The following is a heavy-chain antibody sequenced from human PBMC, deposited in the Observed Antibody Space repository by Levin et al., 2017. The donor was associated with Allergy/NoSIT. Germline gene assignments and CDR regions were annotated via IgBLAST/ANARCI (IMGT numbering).Heavy chain of an antibody. CDR1: GGSISSYY. Sequence: GSLRLSCTVSGGSISSYYWSWIRKPPGKGLEWIGYIYYTGSTNYNPSLKSRVTISVDTSKNQFSLKLSSVTAADTAVYYCARRSHYDYYMDVWGKGTTVTVSS. J-gene: IGHJ6*03. CDR2: IYYTGST. CDR3: ARRSHYDYYMDV. V-gene: IGHV4-59*08.